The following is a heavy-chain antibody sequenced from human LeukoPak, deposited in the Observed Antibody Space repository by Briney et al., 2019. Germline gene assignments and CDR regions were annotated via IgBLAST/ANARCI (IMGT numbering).Heavy chain of an antibody. J-gene: IGHJ4*02. Sequence: RPSESLSLAWTLSAGSVGNYCCTCARHPPGKVLGWIGYIYYAGRTNYNPSRKSLVTMSLDTLKKQFYLELSSLTAPHTAVYYSARDGQVDLDYWGQGTLVTVSS. V-gene: IGHV4-59*02. CDR3: ARDGQVDLDY. D-gene: IGHD3/OR15-3a*01. CDR1: AGSVGNYC. CDR2: IYYAGRT.